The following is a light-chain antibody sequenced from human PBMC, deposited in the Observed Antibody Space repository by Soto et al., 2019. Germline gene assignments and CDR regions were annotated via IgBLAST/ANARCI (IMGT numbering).Light chain of an antibody. CDR2: GAS. J-gene: IGKJ2*01. CDR3: QQFGGSYT. V-gene: IGKV3-20*01. CDR1: QSVSST. Sequence: EIVLTQSPGTLSLSPGERATLSCRASQSVSSTLAWYQHKPGQSPRLLIYGASIRATGIPDRFSGSGSGTDFTLTIMRLEFEDFALYYCQQFGGSYTFGQGTKLEMK.